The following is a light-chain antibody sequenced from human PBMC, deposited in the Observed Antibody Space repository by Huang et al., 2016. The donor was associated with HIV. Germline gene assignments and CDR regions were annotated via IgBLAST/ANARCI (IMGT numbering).Light chain of an antibody. V-gene: IGKV4-1*01. Sequence: DIVMTQSPDSLAVSLGERATINCKSSQSVLYSSNNKNYLAWYQQKPGQPPKMLIYWAYRRESGVPDRFSGSGCGTDFTRTISNLQAEDVAIDYCQQYYSLPLTFGGETKVEIK. J-gene: IGKJ4*01. CDR3: QQYYSLPLT. CDR1: QSVLYSSNNKNY. CDR2: WAY.